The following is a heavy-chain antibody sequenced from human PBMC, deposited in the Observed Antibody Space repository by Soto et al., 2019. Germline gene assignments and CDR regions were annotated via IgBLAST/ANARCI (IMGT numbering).Heavy chain of an antibody. J-gene: IGHJ4*02. Sequence: TSETMSVTRTVAGGYISRYDWSWIRQPPGKGLEWIGYIYYSGSTYYNPSLKSRVTISADTSMNQFSLALTSVTAADTAMYYCARGPTTEKVDSWGQGILVTVSS. V-gene: IGHV4-59*06. CDR2: IYYSGST. CDR3: ARGPTTEKVDS. CDR1: GGYISRYD.